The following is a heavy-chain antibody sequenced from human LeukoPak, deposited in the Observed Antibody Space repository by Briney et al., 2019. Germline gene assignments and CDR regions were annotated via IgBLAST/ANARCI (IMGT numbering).Heavy chain of an antibody. J-gene: IGHJ4*02. CDR1: GFTFSSYG. CDR2: IWYDGSNK. V-gene: IGHV3-33*01. Sequence: GGSLRLSCAASGFTFSSYGMHWVRQAPGKGLEWVAVIWYDGSNKYYADSVKGRFTISRDNSKNTLYLQMNSLRAEDTAVYYCARDDGGIVYYFDYWGQGTLVTVSS. D-gene: IGHD3-16*01. CDR3: ARDDGGIVYYFDY.